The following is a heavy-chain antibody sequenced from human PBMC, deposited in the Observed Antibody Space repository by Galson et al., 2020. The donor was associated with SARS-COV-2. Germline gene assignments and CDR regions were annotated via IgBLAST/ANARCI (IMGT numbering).Heavy chain of an antibody. D-gene: IGHD2-15*01. V-gene: IGHV3-21*01. Sequence: GSLRLSCAASGFTFSSYSMNWVRQAPGKGLEWVSSISSSSSYIYYADSVKGRFTISRDNAKNSLYLQMNSLRAEDTAVYYCAREGGYCSGGSCPLDYYYYMDVWGKGTTVTVSS. CDR2: ISSSSSYI. CDR3: AREGGYCSGGSCPLDYYYYMDV. CDR1: GFTFSSYS. J-gene: IGHJ6*03.